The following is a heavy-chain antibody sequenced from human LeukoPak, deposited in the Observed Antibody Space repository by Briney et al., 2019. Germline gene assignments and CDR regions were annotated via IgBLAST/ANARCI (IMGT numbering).Heavy chain of an antibody. V-gene: IGHV3-7*01. D-gene: IGHD2-15*01. Sequence: GGSPRLSCAASEFTFSNHWMSWVRQAPGKGLEWVANIKQDGSEKYYVDSLKGRFTISRDNAKNSLYLQMNSLRAEDTAVYYCARYCGGGSCFDYWGQGALVTVSS. CDR3: ARYCGGGSCFDY. J-gene: IGHJ4*02. CDR1: EFTFSNHW. CDR2: IKQDGSEK.